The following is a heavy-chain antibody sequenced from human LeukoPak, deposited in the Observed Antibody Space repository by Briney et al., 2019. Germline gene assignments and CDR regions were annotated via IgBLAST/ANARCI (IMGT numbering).Heavy chain of an antibody. V-gene: IGHV4-30-4*02. D-gene: IGHD6-13*01. CDR1: GGSISSGDYY. CDR3: ARGHPGAAAGTPAV. CDR2: IYYSGST. Sequence: PSETLSLTCTVSGGSISSGDYYWSWIRQPPGKGLEWIGYIYYSGSTYYNPSLKSRVTISVDTSKNQFSLELSSVTAADTAVYYCARGHPGAAAGTPAVWGQGTLVTVSS. J-gene: IGHJ4*02.